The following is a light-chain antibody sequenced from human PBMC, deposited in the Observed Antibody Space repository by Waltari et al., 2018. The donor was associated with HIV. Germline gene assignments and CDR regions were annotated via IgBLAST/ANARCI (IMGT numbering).Light chain of an antibody. J-gene: IGLJ2*01. V-gene: IGLV2-14*01. Sequence: QSALTQPASVSGSPGQSIPLSCTATSSDVGGYHYFSWYHQHPGKPPKLMIYEVSNRPSRISIRFSGSKSGNTASLTISGLQAEDEADYYCCSYTSRSTLVFGGGTKLTVL. CDR2: EVS. CDR1: SSDVGGYHY. CDR3: CSYTSRSTLV.